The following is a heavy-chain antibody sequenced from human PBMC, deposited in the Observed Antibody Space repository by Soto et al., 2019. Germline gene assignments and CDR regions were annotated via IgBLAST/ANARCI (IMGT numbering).Heavy chain of an antibody. CDR2: IDGSGGIT. CDR1: GFTFGTTD. Sequence: QLLQSGGGLVQPGGSLTLSCEASGFTFGTTDMSWVRQAPGEELEWVSTIDGSGGITYYADSVKGLFTISRDNSRNTVYLQMNSLRGDEKALYYCVNNSGWVNTLGQGALVTVSS. CDR3: VNNSGWVNT. V-gene: IGHV3-23*01. J-gene: IGHJ5*02. D-gene: IGHD3-10*01.